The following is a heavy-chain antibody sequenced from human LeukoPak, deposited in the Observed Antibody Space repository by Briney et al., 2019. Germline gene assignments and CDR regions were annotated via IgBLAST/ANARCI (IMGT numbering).Heavy chain of an antibody. D-gene: IGHD3/OR15-3a*01. CDR1: GFTFSTYS. Sequence: PGGSVRLSCAASGFTFSTYSMNWVRQAPGKGLEWIAYIGSGSTIIHYTDSVKGRFTISRDNAENSLYLQMNSLRAEDTAVYYCARVPIGHNNWFDSWGQGTLVTVS. V-gene: IGHV3-48*01. CDR3: ARVPIGHNNWFDS. CDR2: IGSGSTII. J-gene: IGHJ5*01.